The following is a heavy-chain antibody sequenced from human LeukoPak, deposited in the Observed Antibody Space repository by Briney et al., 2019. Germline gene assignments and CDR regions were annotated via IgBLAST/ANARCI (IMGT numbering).Heavy chain of an antibody. CDR2: IYPGDSET. Sequence: GESLKISCKGSGYSFTTYWIAWVRQMPGKGLEGMGIIYPGDSETTYSPSFQGQVTLSADKSINTAYLQWSSLKASDAAIYYCARLGLSGYDLLDYWGQGTLVTVSS. J-gene: IGHJ4*02. CDR3: ARLGLSGYDLLDY. CDR1: GYSFTTYW. V-gene: IGHV5-51*01. D-gene: IGHD5-12*01.